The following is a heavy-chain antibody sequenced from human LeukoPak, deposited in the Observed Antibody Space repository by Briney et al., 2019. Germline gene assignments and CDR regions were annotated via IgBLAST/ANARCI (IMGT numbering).Heavy chain of an antibody. CDR2: ISVYSGNT. J-gene: IGHJ4*02. V-gene: IGHV1-18*01. Sequence: ASVKVSCKASGYSFTNYGINWIRQAPGQGLEWMGWISVYSGNTNYAQKFQGRIALTTDTSRSRAYMELRSLRSDDTAVYYCTIIAVRPGHYFDDWGRGTLVTVSS. CDR1: GYSFTNYG. CDR3: TIIAVRPGHYFDD. D-gene: IGHD6-6*01.